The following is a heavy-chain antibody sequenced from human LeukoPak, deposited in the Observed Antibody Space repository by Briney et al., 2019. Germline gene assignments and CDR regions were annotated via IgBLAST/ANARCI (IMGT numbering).Heavy chain of an antibody. CDR2: IIPIFGTA. J-gene: IGHJ4*02. CDR3: ARGPYSSGWYYFDY. CDR1: GGTFIIYA. D-gene: IGHD6-19*01. V-gene: IGHV1-69*13. Sequence: SVTVSFKGSGGTFIIYAISWVRQAPGQGGEWMGGIIPIFGTANYAQKFQGRVTITADESTSTAYMELSSLRSEDTAVYYCARGPYSSGWYYFDYWGQGTLVAVSS.